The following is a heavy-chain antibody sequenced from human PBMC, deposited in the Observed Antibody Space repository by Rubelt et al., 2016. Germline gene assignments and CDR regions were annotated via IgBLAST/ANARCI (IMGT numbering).Heavy chain of an antibody. CDR2: INPSGGST. V-gene: IGHV1-46*01. CDR3: ARSPRYDFEDNGFDP. Sequence: QVQLVQSGAEVKKPGASVKVSCKASGYTFTSYYMHWVRQAPGQGLEWMGIINPSGGSTSYAQKFQGRVTMTRDTSTRTVYMELSSLRSEDTAVYDGARSPRYDFEDNGFDPWGQGTLVTVSS. J-gene: IGHJ5*02. D-gene: IGHD3-3*01. CDR1: GYTFTSYY.